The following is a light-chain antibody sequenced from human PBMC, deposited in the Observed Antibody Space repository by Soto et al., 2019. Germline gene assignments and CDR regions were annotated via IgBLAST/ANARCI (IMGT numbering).Light chain of an antibody. CDR3: QQYANLPLT. V-gene: IGKV1-33*01. Sequence: DIQMTQSPSSLSASVGDRVTITCQASQDITNDLNWYQQKPGKAPNLLIYDASNLETGVPSRFTGRGSGTDFTFTINSLQPEDIATYYCQQYANLPLTFGGGTKVEMK. CDR1: QDITND. J-gene: IGKJ4*01. CDR2: DAS.